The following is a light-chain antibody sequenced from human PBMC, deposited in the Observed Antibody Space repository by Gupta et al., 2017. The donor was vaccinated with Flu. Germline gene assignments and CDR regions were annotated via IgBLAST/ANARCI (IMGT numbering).Light chain of an antibody. Sequence: DVVMSQSPLSLSVTLGQAASISCRSSQSLVYKNGITYLTWFQQRPGQSPRRLIYEVSNRDSGVPDRFSGSGSVTDFTLKISRAEAEDVGVYYCTRGTHPWTFGQGTRLEI. CDR3: TRGTHPWT. V-gene: IGKV2-30*01. CDR1: QSLVYKNGITY. J-gene: IGKJ2*02. CDR2: EVS.